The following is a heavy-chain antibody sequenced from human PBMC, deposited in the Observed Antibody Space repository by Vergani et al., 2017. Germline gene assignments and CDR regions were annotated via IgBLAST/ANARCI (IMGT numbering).Heavy chain of an antibody. J-gene: IGHJ4*02. Sequence: EVKLVESGGGLVRPGGSLRLSCAGNGFIFDSNGMSWVRQVPGKGLEWVSGINLNGDNTGYADSVKGRFTISRDNAKNSLYLQMNSLRVEDTALYYCAREASSGFYDYFDYWGQGTLVTVSS. CDR3: AREASSGFYDYFDY. V-gene: IGHV3-20*04. CDR1: GFIFDSNG. CDR2: INLNGDNT. D-gene: IGHD6-19*01.